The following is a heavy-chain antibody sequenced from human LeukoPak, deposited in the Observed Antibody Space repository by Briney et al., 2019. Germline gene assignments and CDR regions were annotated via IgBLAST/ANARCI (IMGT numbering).Heavy chain of an antibody. V-gene: IGHV1-8*01. J-gene: IGHJ6*02. CDR3: ARAAAYYYGMDV. Sequence: ASVKVSCKAPGYTFTSYDINWVRQATGQGLEWMGWMNPNSGNTGYAQKFQGRVTMTRNTSISTAYMELSSLRSEDTAVYYCARAAAYYYGMDVWGQGTTVTVSS. CDR1: GYTFTSYD. CDR2: MNPNSGNT. D-gene: IGHD6-25*01.